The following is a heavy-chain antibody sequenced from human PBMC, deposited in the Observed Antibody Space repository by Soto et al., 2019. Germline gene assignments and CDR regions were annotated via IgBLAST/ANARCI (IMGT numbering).Heavy chain of an antibody. D-gene: IGHD3-16*02. Sequence: GGSLRLSCAASGFTFSSYGMHWVRQAPGKGLEWVAVIWYDGSNKYYADSVKGRFTISRDNSKNTLYLQMNSLRAEDTAVYYCARDQGIYDYVWGSYRSPGYWGQGTRVTVSS. CDR3: ARDQGIYDYVWGSYRSPGY. CDR1: GFTFSSYG. CDR2: IWYDGSNK. V-gene: IGHV3-33*01. J-gene: IGHJ4*02.